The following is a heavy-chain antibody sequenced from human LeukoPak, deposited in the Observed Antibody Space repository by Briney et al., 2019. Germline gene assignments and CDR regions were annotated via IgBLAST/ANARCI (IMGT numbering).Heavy chain of an antibody. CDR2: IRYDGSNK. V-gene: IGHV3-30*02. CDR1: GFTFSSYG. CDR3: AKDHRAYCGGDCVDFDY. D-gene: IGHD2-21*02. J-gene: IGHJ4*02. Sequence: TGGSLRLSGAASGFTFSSYGMHWVRQAPGKGLEWVAFIRYDGSNKYYADSVKGRFTISRDNSKNTLYLQMNSLRAEDTAVYYCAKDHRAYCGGDCVDFDYWGQGTLVTVSS.